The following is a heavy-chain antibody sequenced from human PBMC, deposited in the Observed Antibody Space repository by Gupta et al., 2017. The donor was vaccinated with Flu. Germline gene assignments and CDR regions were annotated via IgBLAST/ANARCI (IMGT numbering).Heavy chain of an antibody. CDR1: GFTFDDYT. CDR2: ISWDGGST. CDR3: AKDWRDYDILTGYPDY. Sequence: EVQLVESGGVVVQPGGSLRLSCAASGFTFDDYTMHWVRQAPGKGLEWVSLISWDGGSTYYADSVKGRFTISRDNSKNSLYLQMNSLRTEDTALYYCAKDWRDYDILTGYPDYWGQGTLVTVSS. V-gene: IGHV3-43*01. J-gene: IGHJ4*02. D-gene: IGHD3-9*01.